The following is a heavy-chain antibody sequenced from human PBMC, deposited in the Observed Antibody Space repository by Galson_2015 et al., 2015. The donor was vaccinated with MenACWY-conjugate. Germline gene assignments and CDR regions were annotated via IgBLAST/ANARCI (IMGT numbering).Heavy chain of an antibody. V-gene: IGHV7-4-1*02. Sequence: SVKVSCKASGYRFTDFGLNWVRQAPGQGLEWIGRINTCTGDPTFAPDFTGRFVFSLDTSVSTTYLQISGLEAEDTAIYYCARELFYGSGDLKYWGQGTLVTVSS. D-gene: IGHD3-10*01. CDR3: ARELFYGSGDLKY. J-gene: IGHJ4*02. CDR1: GYRFTDFG. CDR2: INTCTGDP.